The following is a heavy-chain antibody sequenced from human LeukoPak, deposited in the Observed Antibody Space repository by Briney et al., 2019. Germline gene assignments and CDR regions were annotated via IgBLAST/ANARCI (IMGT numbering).Heavy chain of an antibody. Sequence: SVKVSCKASGGTFSSYAISWVRQAPGQGLEWMGGIIPIFGTANYAQKFQGRVTIIADESTSTAYMELSSLRSEDTAVYYCARGRSSGWYGGDYDEANYFDYWGQGTLVTVSS. D-gene: IGHD6-19*01. CDR1: GGTFSSYA. J-gene: IGHJ4*02. CDR3: ARGRSSGWYGGDYDEANYFDY. V-gene: IGHV1-69*01. CDR2: IIPIFGTA.